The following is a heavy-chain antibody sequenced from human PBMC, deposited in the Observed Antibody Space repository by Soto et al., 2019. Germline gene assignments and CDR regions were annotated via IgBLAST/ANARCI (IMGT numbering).Heavy chain of an antibody. V-gene: IGHV3-21*01. J-gene: IGHJ6*02. Sequence: EVQLVESGGGLVKPGGSLSLSCAASGFTFSSYSMNWVRQPPGKGLKWVSSISSSSSYIYYADSVKGRFTISRDNAKNSLYLQMNSLRAEDTAVYYCARDNNYDSSGYYYYYYGMDVWGQGTTVTVSS. CDR2: ISSSSSYI. CDR3: ARDNNYDSSGYYYYYYGMDV. CDR1: GFTFSSYS. D-gene: IGHD3-22*01.